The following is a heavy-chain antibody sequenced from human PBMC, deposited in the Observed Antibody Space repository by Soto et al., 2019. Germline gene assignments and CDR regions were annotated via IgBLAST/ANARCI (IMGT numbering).Heavy chain of an antibody. Sequence: VSSVKVSCKASGYTFTSYGISWVRQAPGQGLEWMGWISAYNGNTNYAQKLQGRVTMTTDTSTSTAYMELRSLRSDGTAGYYCARVGSIAGSRFAFDRWLKGTMVTVSS. D-gene: IGHD6-6*01. CDR1: GYTFTSYG. J-gene: IGHJ3*02. CDR3: ARVGSIAGSRFAFDR. V-gene: IGHV1-18*01. CDR2: ISAYNGNT.